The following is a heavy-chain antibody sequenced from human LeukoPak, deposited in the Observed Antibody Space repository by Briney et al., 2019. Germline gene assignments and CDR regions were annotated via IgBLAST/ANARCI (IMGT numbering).Heavy chain of an antibody. CDR2: ISWNSGSI. CDR1: GFTFTSYS. J-gene: IGHJ4*02. Sequence: LRLSCSASGFTFTSYSMNWVRQAPGKGLEWVSGISWNSGSIGYADSVKGRFTISRDNAKNSLYLQMNSLRAEDTALYYCAKGAAGTPPYYFDYWGQGTLVTVSS. D-gene: IGHD6-13*01. CDR3: AKGAAGTPPYYFDY. V-gene: IGHV3-9*01.